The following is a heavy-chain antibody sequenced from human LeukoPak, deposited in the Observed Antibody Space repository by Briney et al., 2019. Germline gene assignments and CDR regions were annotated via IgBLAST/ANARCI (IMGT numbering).Heavy chain of an antibody. Sequence: GGSLRLSCAASGFTFSSYSMNWVRQAPGKGLEWVSSISSSSSYIYYADSVKGRFTISRDNAKNSLYLQMNSLRAEDTAVYYCARIGDDILTGYYNLWGQGTLVTVSS. J-gene: IGHJ5*02. CDR2: ISSSSSYI. CDR3: ARIGDDILTGYYNL. V-gene: IGHV3-21*01. D-gene: IGHD3-9*01. CDR1: GFTFSSYS.